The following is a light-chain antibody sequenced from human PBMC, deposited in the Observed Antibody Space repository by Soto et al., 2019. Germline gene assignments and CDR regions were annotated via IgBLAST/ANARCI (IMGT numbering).Light chain of an antibody. V-gene: IGKV1-39*01. Sequence: DIHMTQSPSSLSAFVGDRVTITCRASQSISSYLNWYQQKPGKAPKVLIYAASSLQSGVPSRFSGIGSGTDFTLSISSLQPEDFATYYCQQSYSGPLTFGGGTKVDIK. J-gene: IGKJ4*01. CDR2: AAS. CDR1: QSISSY. CDR3: QQSYSGPLT.